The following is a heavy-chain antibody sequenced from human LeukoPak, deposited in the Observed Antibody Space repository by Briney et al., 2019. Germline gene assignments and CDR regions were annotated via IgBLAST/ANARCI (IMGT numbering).Heavy chain of an antibody. Sequence: GASVKVSCKASGYTFTNYAMHWVRQAPGQRLEWMGWINTGNGNTKYPQKFQGRVTITRDTSANTGYMELSSLRSEDTAVYYCARVPTTVRGFDYWGQGTLVTVSS. CDR2: INTGNGNT. D-gene: IGHD4-17*01. CDR3: ARVPTTVRGFDY. V-gene: IGHV1-3*04. CDR1: GYTFTNYA. J-gene: IGHJ4*02.